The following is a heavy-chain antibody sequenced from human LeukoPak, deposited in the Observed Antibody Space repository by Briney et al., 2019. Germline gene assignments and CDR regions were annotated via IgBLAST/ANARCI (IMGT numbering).Heavy chain of an antibody. Sequence: GGSLRLSCAASGFTFSSYEMNWVRQAPGKGLEWVSYISTSGSTVYYADSVRGRFTISRENAKNSLYLQMNSLTVGDTAVYYCAREDSTRSGVRELDYWGQGILVTVSS. D-gene: IGHD3-10*01. V-gene: IGHV3-48*03. CDR3: AREDSTRSGVRELDY. CDR1: GFTFSSYE. CDR2: ISTSGSTV. J-gene: IGHJ4*02.